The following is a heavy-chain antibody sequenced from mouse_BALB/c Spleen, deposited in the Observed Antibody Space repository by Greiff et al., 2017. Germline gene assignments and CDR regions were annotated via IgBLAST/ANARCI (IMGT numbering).Heavy chain of an antibody. CDR1: GFTFSDYY. CDR3: ARDSMITTFAY. Sequence: EVQGVESGGGLVKPGGSLKLSCAASGFTFSDYYMYWVRQTPEKRLEWVATISDGGSYTYYPDSVKGRFTISRDYAKNNLYLQMSSLKSEDTAMYYCARDSMITTFAYWGQGTLVTVSA. CDR2: ISDGGSYT. J-gene: IGHJ3*01. V-gene: IGHV5-4*02. D-gene: IGHD2-4*01.